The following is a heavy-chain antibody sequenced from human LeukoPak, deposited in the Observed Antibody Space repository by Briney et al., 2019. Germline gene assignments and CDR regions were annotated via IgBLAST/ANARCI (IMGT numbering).Heavy chain of an antibody. D-gene: IGHD6-19*01. Sequence: SETLCLACTVSGGSISSYYWSWIRQPPGKGLEWIGYIYYSASTNYNPSLKSRVTISVDTSKNQFSLKLSSVTAADTAVYYCAGGVYSSGWYSHWYYYGMDVWGQGTTVTVSS. CDR3: AGGVYSSGWYSHWYYYGMDV. V-gene: IGHV4-59*08. CDR1: GGSISSYY. J-gene: IGHJ6*02. CDR2: IYYSAST.